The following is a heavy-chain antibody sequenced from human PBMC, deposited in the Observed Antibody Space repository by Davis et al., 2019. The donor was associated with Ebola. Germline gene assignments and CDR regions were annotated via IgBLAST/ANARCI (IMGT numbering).Heavy chain of an antibody. CDR2: INAGNGNT. D-gene: IGHD1-26*01. V-gene: IGHV1-3*01. CDR1: GYTFTSYA. Sequence: ASAKVSCKASGYTFTSYAMHWVRQAPGQRLEWMGWINAGNGNTKYSQKFQGRVTITRDTSASTAYMELSSLRSEDTAVYYCARGSGSYYAFDYWGQGTLVTVSS. J-gene: IGHJ4*02. CDR3: ARGSGSYYAFDY.